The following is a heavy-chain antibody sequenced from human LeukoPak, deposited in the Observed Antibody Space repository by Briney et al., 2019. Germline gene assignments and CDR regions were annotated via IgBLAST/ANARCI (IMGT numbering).Heavy chain of an antibody. J-gene: IGHJ5*02. CDR3: AKDTIFGVGNPFDP. Sequence: PGGSLRLSCAASGFTFSSYAMSWVRQAPGRGLEWVSAISGSGGSTYYADSVKGRFTISRDNSKNTLYLQMNSLRAEDTAVYYCAKDTIFGVGNPFDPWGQGTLVTVSS. D-gene: IGHD3-3*01. V-gene: IGHV3-23*01. CDR2: ISGSGGST. CDR1: GFTFSSYA.